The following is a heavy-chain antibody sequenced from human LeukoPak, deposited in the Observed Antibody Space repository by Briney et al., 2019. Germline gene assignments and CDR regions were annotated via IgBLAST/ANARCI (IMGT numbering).Heavy chain of an antibody. CDR3: ARGVVNGVSGFYFDY. CDR2: ISYDGSTK. V-gene: IGHV3-30-3*01. D-gene: IGHD3-10*01. Sequence: GGSLRLSCAASGFTFSSYVMHWVRQAPGKGLEWVAVISYDGSTKYYADSVKGRFTISRDSSKNTLYLQMNSLRAEDTAVYYCARGVVNGVSGFYFDYWGQGTLVTVSP. CDR1: GFTFSSYV. J-gene: IGHJ4*02.